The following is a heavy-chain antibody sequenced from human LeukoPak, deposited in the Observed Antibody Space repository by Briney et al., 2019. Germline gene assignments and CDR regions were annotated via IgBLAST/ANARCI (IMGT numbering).Heavy chain of an antibody. V-gene: IGHV3-33*01. J-gene: IGHJ4*02. D-gene: IGHD4-17*01. Sequence: PGGSLRLSCAASGFIFSSYGMHWVRQAPGKGLEWVAVTWYDGSNKYYADAVKGRFTISRDNSKNTLYLQMNSLRAEDTAVYFCARDHGDYSGKDYWGQGTRVTVSS. CDR3: ARDHGDYSGKDY. CDR1: GFIFSSYG. CDR2: TWYDGSNK.